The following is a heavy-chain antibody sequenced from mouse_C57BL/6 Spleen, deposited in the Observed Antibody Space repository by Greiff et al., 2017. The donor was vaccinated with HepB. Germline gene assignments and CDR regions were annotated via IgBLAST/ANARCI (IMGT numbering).Heavy chain of an antibody. Sequence: QVQLQQPGAELVKPGASVKLSCKASGYTFTSYWMHWVKQRPGQGLEWIGMIHPNSGSTNYNEKFKSKATLTVDKSSSTAYMQLSSLTSEDSAVYYCASPYDYETFAYWGQGTLVTVSA. CDR1: GYTFTSYW. J-gene: IGHJ3*01. V-gene: IGHV1-64*01. CDR3: ASPYDYETFAY. D-gene: IGHD2-4*01. CDR2: IHPNSGST.